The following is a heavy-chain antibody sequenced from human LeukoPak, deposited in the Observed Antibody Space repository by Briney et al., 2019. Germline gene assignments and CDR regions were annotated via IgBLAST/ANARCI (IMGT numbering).Heavy chain of an antibody. CDR2: IYPGDSDT. J-gene: IGHJ4*02. D-gene: IGHD5-18*01. CDR1: GGSISSYF. V-gene: IGHV5-51*01. CDR3: ARVIQLWSTNYYFDY. Sequence: ETLSLTCTVSGGSISSYFWSWIRQPAGKGLEWMGIIYPGDSDTRYSPSFQGQVTISADKSISTAYLQWSSLKASDTAMYYCARVIQLWSTNYYFDYWGQGTLVTVSS.